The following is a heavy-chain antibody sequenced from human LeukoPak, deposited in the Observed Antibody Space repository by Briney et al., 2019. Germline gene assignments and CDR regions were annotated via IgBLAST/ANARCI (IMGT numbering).Heavy chain of an antibody. V-gene: IGHV5-51*01. CDR1: GSSFTSYW. CDR2: IYPGDSDT. Sequence: GASLKISCKGSGSSFTSYWIGWVRPVPGKGLEWMGIIYPGDSDTRYSPSFQGQVTISADKSISTAYLQWSSLKASDTAMYYCARPEAAMGFDYWGQGTLVTVSS. CDR3: ARPEAAMGFDY. D-gene: IGHD5-18*01. J-gene: IGHJ4*02.